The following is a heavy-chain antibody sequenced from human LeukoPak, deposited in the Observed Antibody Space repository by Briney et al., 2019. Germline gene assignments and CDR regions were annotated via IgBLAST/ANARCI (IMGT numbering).Heavy chain of an antibody. CDR3: ARPGYYYDSSGYYYRDY. CDR1: GGSISSSSYY. V-gene: IGHV4-39*01. J-gene: IGHJ4*02. Sequence: SETLSLTCTVSGGSISSSSYYWGWIRQPPGKGLEWIGSIYYSGSTYYNPSLKSRVTISVDTSRNQFSLKLSSVTAADTAVYYCARPGYYYDSSGYYYRDYWGQGTLVTVSS. CDR2: IYYSGST. D-gene: IGHD3-22*01.